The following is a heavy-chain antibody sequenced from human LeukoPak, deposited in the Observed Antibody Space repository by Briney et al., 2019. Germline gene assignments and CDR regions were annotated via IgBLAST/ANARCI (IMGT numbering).Heavy chain of an antibody. CDR1: GYTFTGYY. CDR3: ARGGEDSIGDWGNWFDP. V-gene: IGHV1-2*02. CDR2: INPNSGDT. Sequence: GASVKVSCKASGYTFTGYYMNWVRQAPGQGLEWLGWINPNSGDTKYPQKFRGRVTMTRDTSINTAYMELNRVTSDDTAVYYCARGGEDSIGDWGNWFDPGAREPWSPSPQ. J-gene: IGHJ5*02. D-gene: IGHD3-10*01.